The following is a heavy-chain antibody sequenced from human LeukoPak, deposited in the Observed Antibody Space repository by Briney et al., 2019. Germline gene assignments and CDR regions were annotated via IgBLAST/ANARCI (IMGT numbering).Heavy chain of an antibody. CDR1: GGSISSYY. J-gene: IGHJ4*02. Sequence: SETLSLTCTVSGGSISSYYWSWIRQPPGKGLEWIGYIYYSGSTNYNPSLKSRVTISVDTSKNQFSLKLSSVTAADTAVYYCARGRPVRNRVRWFDYWGQGTLVTVSS. CDR3: ARGRPVRNRVRWFDY. D-gene: IGHD4-23*01. CDR2: IYYSGST. V-gene: IGHV4-59*12.